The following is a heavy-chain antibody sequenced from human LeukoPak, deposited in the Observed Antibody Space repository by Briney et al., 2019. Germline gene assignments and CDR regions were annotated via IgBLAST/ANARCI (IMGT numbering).Heavy chain of an antibody. CDR2: IIPIFGTA. D-gene: IGHD6-19*01. CDR1: GGTFSSYA. J-gene: IGHJ4*02. V-gene: IGHV1-69*05. Sequence: SVKVSCKASGGTFSSYAISGVRQAPGQGLEWMGRIIPIFGTANYEQKFQGRVTITTDTSTNQAYLELSTLTSEDTAVYYCARVAVGGLHFDYWGQGTLVTVSS. CDR3: ARVAVGGLHFDY.